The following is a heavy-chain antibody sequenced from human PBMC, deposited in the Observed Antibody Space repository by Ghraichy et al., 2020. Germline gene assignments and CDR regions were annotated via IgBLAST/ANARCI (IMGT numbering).Heavy chain of an antibody. CDR2: ITGSGGST. V-gene: IGHV3-23*01. CDR3: VKDRVANWGLMIAFDI. D-gene: IGHD7-27*01. J-gene: IGHJ3*02. Sequence: GGSLRLSCAASGFTFSSYAMSWVRQAPGQGLEWVSGITGSGGSTYYADSVKGRFTISRDNSKNTLYLEMNSLRAEDTAVYYCVKDRVANWGLMIAFDIWGQGTLVTVSS. CDR1: GFTFSSYA.